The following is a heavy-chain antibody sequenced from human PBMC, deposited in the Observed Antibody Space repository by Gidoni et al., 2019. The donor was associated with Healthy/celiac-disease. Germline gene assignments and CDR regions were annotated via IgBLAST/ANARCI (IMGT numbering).Heavy chain of an antibody. CDR1: GFTFSSYD. CDR2: ISGSGGST. Sequence: EVQLLESGGGLVQPGGSLRLSCAASGFTFSSYDLSWVRQAPGKGLEWVSAISGSGGSTYYADSVKGRFTISRDNSKNTLYLQMNSLRAEDTAVYYCAKVRGYSYGFDYWGQGTLVTVSS. CDR3: AKVRGYSYGFDY. V-gene: IGHV3-23*01. J-gene: IGHJ4*02. D-gene: IGHD5-18*01.